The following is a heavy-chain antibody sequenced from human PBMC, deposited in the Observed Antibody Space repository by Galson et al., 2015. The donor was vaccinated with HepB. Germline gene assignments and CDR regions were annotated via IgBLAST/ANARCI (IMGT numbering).Heavy chain of an antibody. J-gene: IGHJ4*02. D-gene: IGHD6-19*01. CDR3: ARGDSSGWYRHLDY. CDR2: ISSSSSYI. V-gene: IGHV3-21*01. CDR1: GFTFSSYS. Sequence: SLRLSCAASGFTFSSYSMNWVRQAPGKGLEWVSSISSSSSYIYYADSVKGRFTISRDNAKNSLYLQMNSLRAEDTAVYYCARGDSSGWYRHLDYWGQGTLVTVSS.